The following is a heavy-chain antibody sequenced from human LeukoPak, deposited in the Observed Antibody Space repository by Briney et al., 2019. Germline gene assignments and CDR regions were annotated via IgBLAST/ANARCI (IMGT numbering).Heavy chain of an antibody. D-gene: IGHD3-10*01. Sequence: GASLRLSCAASGFTFSSYGMHWVRQAPGKGLEWVAFIRCDGSNKYYADSVKGRFTISRDNSKNTLYLQMNSLRAEDTAVYYCAKDEGSGSYDYWGQGTLVTVSS. CDR3: AKDEGSGSYDY. J-gene: IGHJ4*02. V-gene: IGHV3-30*02. CDR1: GFTFSSYG. CDR2: IRCDGSNK.